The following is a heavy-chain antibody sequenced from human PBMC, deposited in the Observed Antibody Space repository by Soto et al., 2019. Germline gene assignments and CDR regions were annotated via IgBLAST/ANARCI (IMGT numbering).Heavy chain of an antibody. Sequence: GGSLRLSCAASGFTFSSYAMSWVRQAPGKGLEWVSAISGSGGSTYYADSVKGRFTISRDNSKNTLYLQMNSLRAEDTAVYYCAKLFPGVVVAATRYYYYMDVWGKGTTVTVSS. V-gene: IGHV3-23*01. CDR2: ISGSGGST. CDR3: AKLFPGVVVAATRYYYYMDV. D-gene: IGHD2-15*01. J-gene: IGHJ6*03. CDR1: GFTFSSYA.